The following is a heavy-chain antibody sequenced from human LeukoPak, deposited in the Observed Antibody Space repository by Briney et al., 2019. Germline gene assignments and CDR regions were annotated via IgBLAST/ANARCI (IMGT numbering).Heavy chain of an antibody. D-gene: IGHD3-10*01. CDR1: GGSVSSGSYY. Sequence: SETLPLTCTVSGGSVSSGSYYWSWIRQPPGKGLEWIGYIYYSGSTNYNPSLKSRVTISVDTSKNQFSLKLSSVTAADTAVYYCARERYGSVSYCPPSYYYYGMDVWGKGTTVTVSS. CDR3: ARERYGSVSYCPPSYYYYGMDV. CDR2: IYYSGST. V-gene: IGHV4-61*01. J-gene: IGHJ6*04.